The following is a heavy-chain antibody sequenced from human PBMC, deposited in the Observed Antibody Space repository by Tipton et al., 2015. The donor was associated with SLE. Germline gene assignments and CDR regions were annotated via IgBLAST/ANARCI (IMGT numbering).Heavy chain of an antibody. V-gene: IGHV4-34*01. CDR3: ARVPVGQTWIDY. D-gene: IGHD1-1*01. J-gene: IGHJ4*02. CDR1: GGSFSGYY. CDR2: INHSGST. Sequence: TLSLTCAVYGGSFSGYYWSWIRQPPGKGLEWIGEINHSGSTNYNPSLKSRVTISVDTSKNQFSLKLSSVTAADTAVYYCARVPVGQTWIDYWGQGTLVTVSS.